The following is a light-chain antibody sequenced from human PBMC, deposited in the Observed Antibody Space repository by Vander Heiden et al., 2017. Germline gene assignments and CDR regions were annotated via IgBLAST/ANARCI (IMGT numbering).Light chain of an antibody. Sequence: DIQMTQSPSSLSTSVGDRVTIICRASQSISSYLNWYQQKPGKAPKLLIYAVSSLRSGVPSRFSGSGSGTDFTLTISSVQPEDFATYYCQQSYSMPRTFGQGTKLEIK. CDR3: QQSYSMPRT. CDR1: QSISSY. V-gene: IGKV1-39*01. CDR2: AVS. J-gene: IGKJ1*01.